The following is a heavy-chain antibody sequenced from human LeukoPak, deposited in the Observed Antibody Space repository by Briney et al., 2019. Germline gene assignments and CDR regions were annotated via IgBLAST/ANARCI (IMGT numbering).Heavy chain of an antibody. J-gene: IGHJ4*02. D-gene: IGHD2-2*01. V-gene: IGHV3-23*01. CDR1: GFTFSTYA. Sequence: GGSLRLSCAASGFTFSTYAVNWVRQAPGKGLEWVSAISGSGGSTYYADSVKGRFTISRDNSKNPLYLQMNSLRAEDTAVYYCAKVGVVVPAALYYFDYWGQGTLVTVSS. CDR3: AKVGVVVPAALYYFDY. CDR2: ISGSGGST.